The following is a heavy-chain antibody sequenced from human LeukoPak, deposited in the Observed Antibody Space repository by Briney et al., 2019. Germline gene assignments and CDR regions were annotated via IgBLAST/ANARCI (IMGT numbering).Heavy chain of an antibody. CDR3: ARDRGCGDCYPPANDAFDI. J-gene: IGHJ3*02. V-gene: IGHV3-21*01. D-gene: IGHD2-21*02. Sequence: GGSLRLSCAASEFTFSSDTMNWVRQAPGKGLEWVSCISSRSGYLYYADSVKGRFTISRDNAKNSLYLQMNSLRAEDTAVYYCARDRGCGDCYPPANDAFDIWGQGTMVTVSS. CDR2: ISSRSGYL. CDR1: EFTFSSDT.